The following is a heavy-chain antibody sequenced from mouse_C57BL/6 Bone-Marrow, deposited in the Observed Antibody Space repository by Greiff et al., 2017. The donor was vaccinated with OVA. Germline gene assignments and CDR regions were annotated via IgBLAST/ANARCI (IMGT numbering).Heavy chain of an antibody. D-gene: IGHD1-1*01. CDR1: GFTFSSYG. CDR2: ISSGGSYT. J-gene: IGHJ1*03. V-gene: IGHV5-6*01. CDR3: ARLGSSYRYFDV. Sequence: EVKLVESGGDLVKPGGSLKLSCAASGFTFSSYGMSWVRQTPDKRLEWVATISSGGSYTYYPDSVKGRFTISRDNAKNTLYLQMSSLKSEDTAMYYCARLGSSYRYFDVWGTGTTVTVSS.